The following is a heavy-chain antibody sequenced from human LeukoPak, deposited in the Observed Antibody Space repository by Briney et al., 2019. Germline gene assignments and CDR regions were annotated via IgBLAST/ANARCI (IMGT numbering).Heavy chain of an antibody. V-gene: IGHV3-30*18. CDR2: ISYDASTK. Sequence: GGSLRLSCAASGFTFSNYGMQWVRQAPGKGLEWVAVISYDASTKYHADSVKGRFTISRDNSKSTLYLQMSSLKAEDTAVYYCAKESGIRSYGAYFPHWGQGTLVTVSS. J-gene: IGHJ1*01. D-gene: IGHD4-17*01. CDR3: AKESGIRSYGAYFPH. CDR1: GFTFSNYG.